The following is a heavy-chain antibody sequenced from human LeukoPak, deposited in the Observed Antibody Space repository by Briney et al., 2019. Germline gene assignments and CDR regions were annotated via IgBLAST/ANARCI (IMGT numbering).Heavy chain of an antibody. Sequence: SETLSLTCAVSGGSISSSNWWSWVRQPPGKGLEWIGEIYHSGGTNYNPSLKSRVTISVDKSKNQFSLKLSSVTAADTAVYYCARFITMVRGVPRGFDYWGQGTLVTVSS. V-gene: IGHV4-4*02. D-gene: IGHD3-10*01. CDR2: IYHSGGT. CDR3: ARFITMVRGVPRGFDY. CDR1: GGSISSSNW. J-gene: IGHJ4*02.